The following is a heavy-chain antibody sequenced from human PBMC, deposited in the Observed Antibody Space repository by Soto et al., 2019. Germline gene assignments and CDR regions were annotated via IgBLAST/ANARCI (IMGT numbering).Heavy chain of an antibody. V-gene: IGHV4-31*03. CDR3: ARGNCSSTSCYDYYYYYMDV. CDR1: GGSISSGGYY. D-gene: IGHD2-2*01. J-gene: IGHJ6*03. CDR2: IYYSGST. Sequence: PSETLSLTCTVSGGSISSGGYYWSWIRQHPGKGLEWIGYIYYSGSTYYNPSLKSRVTISVDTSKNQFSLKLSSVTAADTAVYYCARGNCSSTSCYDYYYYYMDVWGKGTTVTVSS.